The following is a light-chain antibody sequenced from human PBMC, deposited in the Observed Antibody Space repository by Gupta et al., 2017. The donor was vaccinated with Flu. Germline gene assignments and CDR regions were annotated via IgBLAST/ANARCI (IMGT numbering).Light chain of an antibody. CDR2: DAS. V-gene: IGKV1-33*01. CDR3: QQFDYLPYT. Sequence: GDRVTITCQASQDISTYLNWYQQKPGKAPKVLIYDASNLETGVPSRFSGSGSGTDSTFTISSLQPEDVATYYCQQFDYLPYTFGQGTKLEIK. CDR1: QDISTY. J-gene: IGKJ2*01.